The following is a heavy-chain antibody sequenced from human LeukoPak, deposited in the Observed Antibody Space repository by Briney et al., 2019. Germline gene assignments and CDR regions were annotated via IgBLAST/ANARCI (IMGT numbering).Heavy chain of an antibody. D-gene: IGHD6-19*01. CDR3: ARVGVAVADVYYYYMDV. Sequence: ASVKVSRKASGYTFTSYGISWVRQAPGQGLEWMGWISAYNGNTNYAQKLQGRVTMTTDTSTSTAYMELRSLRSDDTAVHYCARVGVAVADVYYYYMDVWGKGTTVTVSS. CDR1: GYTFTSYG. CDR2: ISAYNGNT. J-gene: IGHJ6*03. V-gene: IGHV1-18*01.